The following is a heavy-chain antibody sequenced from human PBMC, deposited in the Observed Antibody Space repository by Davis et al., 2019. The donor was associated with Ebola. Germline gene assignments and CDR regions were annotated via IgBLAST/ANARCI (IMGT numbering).Heavy chain of an antibody. CDR1: SKVFSGYY. D-gene: IGHD3-3*01. CDR3: ARQGDFWSTSGLDV. CDR2: IYYSGST. V-gene: IGHV4-39*01. J-gene: IGHJ6*04. Sequence: SETLSLTCAVYSKVFSGYYWDWIRQSPGRGLEWIGSIYYSGSTYYNPSLKSRVTISIDTSKNQFSLRLSFVTAADTAVYFWARQGDFWSTSGLDVWGKGTTVTVSS.